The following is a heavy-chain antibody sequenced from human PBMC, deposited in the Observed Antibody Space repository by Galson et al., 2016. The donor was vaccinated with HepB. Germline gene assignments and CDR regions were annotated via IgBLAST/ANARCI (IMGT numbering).Heavy chain of an antibody. J-gene: IGHJ6*02. CDR2: ISSSGTTI. CDR3: ARVMVDYHYWSNKPKHYYSGMDV. CDR1: GITFSDSY. D-gene: IGHD3-3*01. V-gene: IGHV3-11*01. Sequence: SLRLSCAASGITFSDSYMTWIRQAPGKGLEWLSYISSSGTTIYYADSVKGRFTISRDNAKNSLYLQMNSLRAVDTAGYYCARVMVDYHYWSNKPKHYYSGMDVWGLGTLVTVSS.